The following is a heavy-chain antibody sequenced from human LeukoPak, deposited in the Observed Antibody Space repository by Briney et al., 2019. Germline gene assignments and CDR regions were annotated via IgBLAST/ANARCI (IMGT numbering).Heavy chain of an antibody. V-gene: IGHV3-7*01. J-gene: IGHJ5*02. CDR3: ARGGSWFAP. Sequence: GGSLRLSCVASGFTFSVYWMSWVRQAPGKGLERVANIKEDGSEKYYVDSVKGRFTISRDNTKNSLYLQMSSLRAEDTAVYYCARGGSWFAPWGQGTLVTVSS. CDR1: GFTFSVYW. D-gene: IGHD3-10*01. CDR2: IKEDGSEK.